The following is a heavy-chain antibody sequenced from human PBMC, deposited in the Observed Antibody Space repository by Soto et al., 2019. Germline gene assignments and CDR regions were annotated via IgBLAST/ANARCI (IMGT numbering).Heavy chain of an antibody. J-gene: IGHJ4*02. CDR1: GFNFKKFA. Sequence: EVQLLESGGGVVQPGGSLRLSCVASGFNFKKFAMAWVRQAPGEGLEWVSGISCCGGSTSYEGSVKGRYSIARDDSKNTLSLKMNSLRVEDTAQYYCAKADGEQWLVPHLDNWGQGTLVTVS. V-gene: IGHV3-23*01. CDR3: AKADGEQWLVPHLDN. CDR2: ISCCGGST. D-gene: IGHD6-19*01.